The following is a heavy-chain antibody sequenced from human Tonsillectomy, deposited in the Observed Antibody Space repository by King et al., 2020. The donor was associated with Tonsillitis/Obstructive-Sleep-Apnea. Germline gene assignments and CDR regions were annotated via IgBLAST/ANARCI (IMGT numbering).Heavy chain of an antibody. J-gene: IGHJ4*02. D-gene: IGHD6-19*01. CDR2: LNTENYI. CDR1: GFAFSSYS. CDR3: ARDSSGWSRDY. Sequence: VQLVESGGGLVKPGGSLRLSCAASGFAFSSYSMSWVRQAPGKGLEWVSTLNTENYIYYAGSVKGRLTISRDNAENSLYLQMDSLGAEDTAVYYCARDSSGWSRDYWGQGTLVTVSS. V-gene: IGHV3-21*01.